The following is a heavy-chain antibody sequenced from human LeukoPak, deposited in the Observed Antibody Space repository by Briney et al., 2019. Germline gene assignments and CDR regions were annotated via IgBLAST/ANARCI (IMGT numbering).Heavy chain of an antibody. V-gene: IGHV3-23*01. Sequence: PGGSLRLSCAASGFTFSSYAMSWVRQAPGKGLEWVSAISGSGGSTYYADSVKGRFTISRDNSKNTLYLQMNSLRAEDTAVYYCAKDPYYDILTRYSDYWGQGTLVTVSS. CDR2: ISGSGGST. CDR1: GFTFSSYA. J-gene: IGHJ4*02. CDR3: AKDPYYDILTRYSDY. D-gene: IGHD3-9*01.